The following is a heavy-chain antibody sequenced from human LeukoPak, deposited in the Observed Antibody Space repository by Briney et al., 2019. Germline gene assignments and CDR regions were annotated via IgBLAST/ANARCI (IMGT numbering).Heavy chain of an antibody. J-gene: IGHJ4*02. CDR3: AREERPIAAAGRGAFDY. V-gene: IGHV1-46*01. D-gene: IGHD6-13*01. CDR1: GYTFTSYF. CDR2: INLGGGTT. Sequence: ASVKVSCKASGYTFTSYFIHWVRQAPGQGLEWMGIINLGGGTTDYAQKFQGRVTMTRDTSTGTVYMELSSLRSEDTAVYYCAREERPIAAAGRGAFDYWGQGTLVTVSS.